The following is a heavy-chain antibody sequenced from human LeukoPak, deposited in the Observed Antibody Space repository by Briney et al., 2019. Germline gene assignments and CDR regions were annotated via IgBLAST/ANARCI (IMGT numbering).Heavy chain of an antibody. D-gene: IGHD1-26*01. V-gene: IGHV3-30-3*01. CDR3: ARGFSGSSYYYYGMDV. CDR1: GFTFSSYA. Sequence: GGSLRLSCAASGFTFSSYAMHWVRQAPGKGLEWVAVISYDGSNKYYADSVKGRFTISRDSAKNSLYLQMNSLRDEDTAVYYCARGFSGSSYYYYGMDVWGQGTTVTVSS. CDR2: ISYDGSNK. J-gene: IGHJ6*02.